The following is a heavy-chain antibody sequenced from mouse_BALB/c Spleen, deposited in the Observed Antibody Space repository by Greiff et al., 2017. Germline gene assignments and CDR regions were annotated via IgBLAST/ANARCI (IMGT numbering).Heavy chain of an antibody. CDR3: ARPPNYGSSPAWFAY. Sequence: QVQLQQSGPELVRPGASVKMSCKASGYTFTSYWMHWVKQRPGQGLEWIGMIDPSNSETRLNQKFKDKATLNVDKSSNTAYMQLSSLTSEDSAVYYCARPPNYGSSPAWFAYWGQGTLVTVSA. CDR2: IDPSNSET. D-gene: IGHD1-1*01. V-gene: IGHV1S127*01. CDR1: GYTFTSYW. J-gene: IGHJ3*01.